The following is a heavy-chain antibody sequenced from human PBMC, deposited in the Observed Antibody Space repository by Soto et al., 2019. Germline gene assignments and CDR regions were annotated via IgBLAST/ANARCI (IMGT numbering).Heavy chain of an antibody. J-gene: IGHJ4*02. CDR3: ARQRDYYDTSGDYYFDY. D-gene: IGHD3-22*01. CDR2: IHYSGST. V-gene: IGHV4-39*01. Sequence: QLQLQESGPRLVKPSETLSLTCTVSGGSISSSSYFWGWIRQPPGKGLEWIGSIHYSGSTYYNPSLKSRVTISVDTSKNQFSLKLTSVTAADTAVFYCARQRDYYDTSGDYYFDYWGQGTLVTVSS. CDR1: GGSISSSSYF.